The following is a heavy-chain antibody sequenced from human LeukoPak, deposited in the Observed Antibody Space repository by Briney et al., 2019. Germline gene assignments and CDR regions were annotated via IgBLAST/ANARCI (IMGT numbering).Heavy chain of an antibody. CDR1: GFTFSSYA. CDR2: ISYDGSNK. Sequence: PGGSLRLSCAASGFTFSSYAMHWVRQAPGKGLEWVAVISYDGSNKYYADSVKGRFTISRDNSKNTLYLQMNSLRAEDTAVYYCASSGSYRRYWGQGTLVTVSS. J-gene: IGHJ4*02. CDR3: ASSGSYRRY. D-gene: IGHD1-26*01. V-gene: IGHV3-30*04.